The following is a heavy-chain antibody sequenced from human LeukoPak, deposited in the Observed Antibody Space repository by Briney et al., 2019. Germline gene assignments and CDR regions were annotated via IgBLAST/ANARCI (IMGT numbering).Heavy chain of an antibody. J-gene: IGHJ6*03. CDR1: GFSVSSNY. Sequence: GGSLRLSCAASGFSVSSNYMNWVRQAPGKGLEWVSIIYSGGTTYYADSVKGRFTISRDNSKNTLYLQMNSLRAEDMALYYCAKGGRGSTPYYYYMDVWGKGTTVTVSS. V-gene: IGHV3-53*05. CDR2: IYSGGTT. D-gene: IGHD6-13*01. CDR3: AKGGRGSTPYYYYMDV.